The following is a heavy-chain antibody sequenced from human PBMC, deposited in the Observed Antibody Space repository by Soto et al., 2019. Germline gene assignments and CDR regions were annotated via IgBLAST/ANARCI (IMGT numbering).Heavy chain of an antibody. CDR1: GFTFSSYY. CDR2: IKQDGSEK. CDR3: ARDGYSAGCEI. J-gene: IGHJ3*02. Sequence: EVQLVESGGGLVQPGGSLRLSCAASGFTFSSYYMSWVRQPPGKGLEWVANIKQDGSEKYCVDSVKGRFTISRDNAKNSLYLKMNNLGVEATAVYYGARDGYSAGCEIGGQETMVTVSS. D-gene: IGHD5-18*01. V-gene: IGHV3-7*01.